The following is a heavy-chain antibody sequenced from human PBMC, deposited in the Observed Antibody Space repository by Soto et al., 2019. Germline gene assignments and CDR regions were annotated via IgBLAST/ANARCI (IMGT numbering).Heavy chain of an antibody. J-gene: IGHJ4*02. CDR3: AQLVSSPGWIYF. D-gene: IGHD2-2*03. CDR2: ITGSGGSS. Sequence: GGSLRLSCAASGFTFNLYAMSWVRQAPGKGLEWVSTITGSGGSSYYADSVRGRFIVSRDNSKNTLYLQMSSLRAEDTAVYSCAQLVSSPGWIYFWGQGTLVTVSS. CDR1: GFTFNLYA. V-gene: IGHV3-23*01.